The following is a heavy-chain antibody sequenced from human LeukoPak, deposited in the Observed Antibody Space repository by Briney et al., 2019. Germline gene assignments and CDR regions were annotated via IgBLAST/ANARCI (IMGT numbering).Heavy chain of an antibody. V-gene: IGHV3-74*01. CDR2: IDSDDGST. J-gene: IGHJ6*02. CDR1: GFTFSRDW. Sequence: GGSLRLSCAASGFTFSRDWMHWVRQVPGKGLVWVSRIDSDDGSTSYADSVGGRFTISRDNAKKTLYLQMNSLRVEDTAVYYCARGEDPKRYYYYGMDVWGQGTTVTVSS. CDR3: ARGEDPKRYYYYGMDV.